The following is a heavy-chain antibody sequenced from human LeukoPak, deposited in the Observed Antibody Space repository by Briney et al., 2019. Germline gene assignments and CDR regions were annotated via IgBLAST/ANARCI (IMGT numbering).Heavy chain of an antibody. CDR1: GFTFDDYA. Sequence: GRSLRLSCAASGFTFDDYAMHWVRQAPGKGLEWVSGISWNSGSIGYADSVKGRFTTSRDNAKNSLYLQMNSLRAEDTALYYCATSSSSWYLGEYFQHWGQGTLVTVSS. CDR3: ATSSSSWYLGEYFQH. CDR2: ISWNSGSI. J-gene: IGHJ1*01. V-gene: IGHV3-9*01. D-gene: IGHD6-13*01.